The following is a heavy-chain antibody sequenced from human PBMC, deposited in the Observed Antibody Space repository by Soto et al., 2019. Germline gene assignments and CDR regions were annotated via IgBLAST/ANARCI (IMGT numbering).Heavy chain of an antibody. CDR3: ARDIGGYYGSGSYYKVAYYYYYGMDV. CDR2: ISAYNGNT. J-gene: IGHJ6*02. V-gene: IGHV1-18*04. Sequence: ASVKVSCKASGDTFTSYGISWVRQAPGQVLEWMGWISAYNGNTNYAQKLQGRVTITTDTSTSTAYMELRSLRSDDTAVYYCARDIGGYYGSGSYYKVAYYYYYGMDVWGQGTTVTVSS. D-gene: IGHD3-10*01. CDR1: GDTFTSYG.